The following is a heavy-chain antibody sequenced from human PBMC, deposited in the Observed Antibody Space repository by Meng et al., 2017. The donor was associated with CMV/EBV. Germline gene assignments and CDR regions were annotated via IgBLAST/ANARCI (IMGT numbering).Heavy chain of an antibody. CDR2: ISYDGSNK. Sequence: GGSLRLSCAASGFTSSSYAMHWVRQAPGKGLEWVAVISYDGSNKYYADSVKGRFTISRDNSKNTLYLQMNSLRAEDTAVYYCARVRVSEYYYYGMDVWGQGTTVTVSS. CDR3: ARVRVSEYYYYGMDV. CDR1: GFTSSSYA. J-gene: IGHJ6*02. D-gene: IGHD4-17*01. V-gene: IGHV3-30-3*01.